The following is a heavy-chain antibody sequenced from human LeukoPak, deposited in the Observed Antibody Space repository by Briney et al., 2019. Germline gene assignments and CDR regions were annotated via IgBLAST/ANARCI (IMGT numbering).Heavy chain of an antibody. V-gene: IGHV1-3*01. CDR3: ARDGPTVTALFDY. CDR1: GYTFTSYA. D-gene: IGHD4-17*01. CDR2: INAGNGNT. Sequence: ASVKVSCKASGYTFTSYAMHWVRQAPGQRLEWMGWINAGNGNTKYSRKFQGRVTITRDTSASTAYMELSSLRSEDTAVYYCARDGPTVTALFDYWGQGTLVTVSS. J-gene: IGHJ4*02.